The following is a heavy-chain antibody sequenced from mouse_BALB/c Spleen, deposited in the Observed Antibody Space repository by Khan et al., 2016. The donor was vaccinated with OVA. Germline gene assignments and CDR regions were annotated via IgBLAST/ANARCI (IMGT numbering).Heavy chain of an antibody. CDR2: IWGGGGT. D-gene: IGHD2-14*01. CDR1: GFSLSRYN. CDR3: ARAYYRYDGYYAMDY. V-gene: IGHV2-6-4*01. Sequence: QVQLKQSGPGLVAPSQSLSITCTVSGFSLSRYNVHWVRQPPGKGLEWLGMIWGGGGTDYNSTLKSRLSIRNDYSKSQVLSQMNSLQTDDTAMYYCARAYYRYDGYYAMDYWGQGTSVTVSS. J-gene: IGHJ4*01.